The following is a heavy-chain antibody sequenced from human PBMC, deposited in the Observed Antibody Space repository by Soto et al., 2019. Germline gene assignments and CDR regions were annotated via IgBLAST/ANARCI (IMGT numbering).Heavy chain of an antibody. V-gene: IGHV3-15*07. Sequence: PGGSLRLSCAASGFIFKNAWMNWVRQAPGKGLEWVGRIKSKTDGETTDYAAPVKGRFTISRDDSKDSLFLQMSSLKIEDTAVFFCQDGGGGENQRFDNWGQGTLVTVSS. CDR3: QDGGGGENQRFDN. J-gene: IGHJ4*02. CDR1: GFIFKNAW. CDR2: IKSKTDGETT. D-gene: IGHD3-16*01.